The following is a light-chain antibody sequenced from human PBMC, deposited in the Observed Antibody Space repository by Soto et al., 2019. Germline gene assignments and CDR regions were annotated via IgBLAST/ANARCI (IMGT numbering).Light chain of an antibody. CDR2: EVR. CDR1: SRDIGAYNL. Sequence: QSALTQPASLSGSPGQSITISCSGTSRDIGAYNLVSWYQQLPGKAPKLLIYEVRSRPSGISYRFSGSKSGTTASLTISSRLPEDEDDYYCSAYTSRSTLVFGGGTTLTVL. CDR3: SAYTSRSTLV. V-gene: IGLV2-14*01. J-gene: IGLJ2*01.